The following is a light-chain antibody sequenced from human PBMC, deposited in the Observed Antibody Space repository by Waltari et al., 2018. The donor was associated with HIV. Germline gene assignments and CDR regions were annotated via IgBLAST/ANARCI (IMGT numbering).Light chain of an antibody. CDR1: QSVSSSY. Sequence: EIVLTQSPGTLSLSPGERATLSCRASQSVSSSYLAWYQHKPGQAPRLLIYGASSRATGIPDRFSGSGSGTDFTLTISRLEPEDFAVYFCQQYSGSRPITFGQGTRLEIK. CDR3: QQYSGSRPIT. J-gene: IGKJ5*01. V-gene: IGKV3-20*01. CDR2: GAS.